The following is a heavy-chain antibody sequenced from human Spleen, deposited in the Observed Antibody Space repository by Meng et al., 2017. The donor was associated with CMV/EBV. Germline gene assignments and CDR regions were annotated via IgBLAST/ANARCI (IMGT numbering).Heavy chain of an antibody. CDR1: GYTFTSYG. CDR3: ARDQQLIPAEYFQH. J-gene: IGHJ1*01. CDR2: ISAYNGNT. V-gene: IGHV1-18*01. D-gene: IGHD6-13*01. Sequence: QVQLVQSGAEVKKPAASVKVSCKASGYTFTSYGMSWLRQAPGHGLEWMGWISAYNGNTIYAQKVQGRVTMTTDASTNTAYLELRGLRSDDTAVYYCARDQQLIPAEYFQHWGPGTLVTVSS.